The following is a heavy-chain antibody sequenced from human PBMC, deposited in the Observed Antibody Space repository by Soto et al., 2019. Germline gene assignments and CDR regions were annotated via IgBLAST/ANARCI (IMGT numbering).Heavy chain of an antibody. Sequence: ASVKVSCKASGYTLSSYHINWVRQAPGQGLEWMGWISGYSGNTKYAQKLQGRVTMTTDTSTNTGYMELRSLRSDDTAVYYCARDIYGHVDAFDLWGQGTMVTVSS. CDR1: GYTLSSYH. CDR3: ARDIYGHVDAFDL. V-gene: IGHV1-18*01. CDR2: ISGYSGNT. J-gene: IGHJ3*01. D-gene: IGHD3-10*01.